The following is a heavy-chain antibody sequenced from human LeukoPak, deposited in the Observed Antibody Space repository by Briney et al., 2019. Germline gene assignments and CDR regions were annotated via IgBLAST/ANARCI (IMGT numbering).Heavy chain of an antibody. CDR2: INPDGGST. D-gene: IGHD6-13*01. V-gene: IGHV1-46*01. CDR3: ARAPRNSSTMLDY. J-gene: IGHJ4*02. CDR1: GYTFTSYW. Sequence: GASVEVSCKGSGYTFTSYWIQWVRQAPGQGLEWMGLINPDGGSTAYAHRFQGRVTMTRDTSTSTVYMDLSSLRSEDTAMYYCARAPRNSSTMLDYWGQGTLVTVSS.